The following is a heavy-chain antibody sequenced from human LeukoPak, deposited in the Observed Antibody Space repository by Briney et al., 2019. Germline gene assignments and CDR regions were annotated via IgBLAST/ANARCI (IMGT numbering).Heavy chain of an antibody. J-gene: IGHJ3*02. CDR1: GGTFSGYA. CDR3: ARPRGDGYNFDAFDI. V-gene: IGHV1-69*05. D-gene: IGHD5-24*01. CDR2: IIPIFGTA. Sequence: SVKVSCKASGGTFSGYAISWVRQAPGQGLEWMGGIIPIFGTANYAQKFQGRVTITTDESTSTAYMELSSLRSGDTAVYYCARPRGDGYNFDAFDIWGQGTMVTVSS.